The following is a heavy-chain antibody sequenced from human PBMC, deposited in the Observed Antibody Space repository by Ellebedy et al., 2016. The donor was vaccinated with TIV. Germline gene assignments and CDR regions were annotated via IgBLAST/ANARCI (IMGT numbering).Heavy chain of an antibody. CDR3: AKGYRWLPPDY. CDR2: ISWGGDTT. CDR1: GFTFDDNT. D-gene: IGHD5-18*01. V-gene: IGHV3-43*01. J-gene: IGHJ4*02. Sequence: GGSLRLSCATSGFTFDDNTLHWVRQAPGKGLEWVSLISWGGDTTHYVDSVKCRFTISSDSSKNSLSLQMNSLTTEDTAIYYCAKGYRWLPPDYWGQGTLVTVSS.